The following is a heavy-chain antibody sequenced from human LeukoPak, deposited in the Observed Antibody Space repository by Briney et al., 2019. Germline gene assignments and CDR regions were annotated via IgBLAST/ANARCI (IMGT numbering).Heavy chain of an antibody. Sequence: ASVKVSCKASGYTFTGYYMHWVRQAPGQGLEWMGWINPNSGGTNYAQKFQGRVTMTRDTSISTAYMELSRLRSDDTAVYYCAREGRCCSSTSCFNWFDPWGQGTLVTVSS. J-gene: IGHJ5*02. D-gene: IGHD2-2*01. CDR1: GYTFTGYY. CDR2: INPNSGGT. V-gene: IGHV1-2*02. CDR3: AREGRCCSSTSCFNWFDP.